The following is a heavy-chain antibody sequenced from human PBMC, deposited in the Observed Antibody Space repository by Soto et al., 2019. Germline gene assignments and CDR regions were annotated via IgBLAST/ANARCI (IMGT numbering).Heavy chain of an antibody. D-gene: IGHD2-21*02. J-gene: IGHJ4*02. CDR1: GNTLTSFY. Sequence: ASVKVSCKTSGNTLTSFYIHWVRQAPGQGLEWVGRLSPTTGGTNYAQHLQGRVTVTWDMSTFTAYMELSSLIYEDTAVYYCARPPGYVTDCYCFDTWGQGTQVTVSS. CDR2: LSPTTGGT. CDR3: ARPPGYVTDCYCFDT. V-gene: IGHV1-2*02.